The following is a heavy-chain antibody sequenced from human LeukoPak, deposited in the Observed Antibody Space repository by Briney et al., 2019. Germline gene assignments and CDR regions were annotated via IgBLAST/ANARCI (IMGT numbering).Heavy chain of an antibody. V-gene: IGHV3-49*04. CDR2: IRSKTYDGTT. Sequence: GGSLRLSCTASGFTFGDYAMSWVRQAPGKGLEWVGFIRSKTYDGTTDYAAPVKGRFTISRDDSKNTLYLQMNSLKTEDTAVYYCTTERSDSIAAAGDIDYWGQGTLVTVSS. CDR1: GFTFGDYA. D-gene: IGHD6-13*01. J-gene: IGHJ4*02. CDR3: TTERSDSIAAAGDIDY.